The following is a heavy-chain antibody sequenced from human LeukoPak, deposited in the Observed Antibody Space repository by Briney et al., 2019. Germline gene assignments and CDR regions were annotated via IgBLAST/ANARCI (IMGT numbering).Heavy chain of an antibody. V-gene: IGHV3-21*01. D-gene: IGHD3-22*01. CDR1: GFTFSSYS. CDR2: ISSSSSYI. J-gene: IGHJ3*02. Sequence: PGGSLRLSCAASGFTFSSYSMNWVRQAPGKGLEWVSSISSSSSYIYYADSVKGRFTISRDNTKNSLYLQMNSLRAEDTAVYYCARDQDTMIVVAYDAFDIWGQGTMVTVSS. CDR3: ARDQDTMIVVAYDAFDI.